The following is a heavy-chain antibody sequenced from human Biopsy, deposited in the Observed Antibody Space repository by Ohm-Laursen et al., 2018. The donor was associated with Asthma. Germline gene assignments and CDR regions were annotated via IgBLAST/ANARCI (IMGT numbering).Heavy chain of an antibody. V-gene: IGHV3-33*01. CDR2: IWFDGSKK. CDR3: ATNSGAYKNALGDGLDV. Sequence: SLRLSCAASGFTFTTYGMHWVRQAPGRGLEWVGVIWFDGSKKYYADSVKGRFTISRDNSKKLLYLQMNSLRAEDTAVYYCATNSGAYKNALGDGLDVWGQGTTVIVSS. J-gene: IGHJ6*02. D-gene: IGHD1-26*01. CDR1: GFTFTTYG.